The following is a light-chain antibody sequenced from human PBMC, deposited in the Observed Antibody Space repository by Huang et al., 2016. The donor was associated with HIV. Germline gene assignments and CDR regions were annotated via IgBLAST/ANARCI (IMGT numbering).Light chain of an antibody. V-gene: IGKV3-15*01. Sequence: EILMTQSPDTLSVSPGQGATLSCRASQSVRNNLAWYQQKPGQAPRLLIYGASTRATGIPARISGSGSGTEFTLTISSLQSEDFAVYYCQQYDNRPTTFGQGTRLEIK. CDR3: QQYDNRPTT. J-gene: IGKJ5*01. CDR2: GAS. CDR1: QSVRNN.